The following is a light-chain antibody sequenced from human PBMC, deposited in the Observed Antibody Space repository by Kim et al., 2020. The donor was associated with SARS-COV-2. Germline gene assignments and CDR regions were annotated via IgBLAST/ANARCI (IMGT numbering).Light chain of an antibody. CDR1: QNINTY. V-gene: IGKV1-39*01. CDR3: QQSFTSSYN. Sequence: SASIGDKVIITCRASQNINTYLNWYQCKPGKAPKLLIYSTSNLQSGVPSRFSGSGSGTEFTLTIGNLQPEDFATYFCQQSFTSSYNFGQGTKLEI. CDR2: STS. J-gene: IGKJ2*01.